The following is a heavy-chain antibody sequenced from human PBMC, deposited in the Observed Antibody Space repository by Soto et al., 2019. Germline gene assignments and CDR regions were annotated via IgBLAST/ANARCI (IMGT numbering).Heavy chain of an antibody. Sequence: SVKVSCKASGGTFSSYTISWVRQAPGQGLEWMGRIIPILGIANYAQKFQGRVTITADKSTSTAYMELSSLRSEDTAVYYCARDRGYSGYDYDAFEIWGQGTMVTVSS. CDR1: GGTFSSYT. J-gene: IGHJ3*02. D-gene: IGHD5-12*01. CDR3: ARDRGYSGYDYDAFEI. V-gene: IGHV1-69*04. CDR2: IIPILGIA.